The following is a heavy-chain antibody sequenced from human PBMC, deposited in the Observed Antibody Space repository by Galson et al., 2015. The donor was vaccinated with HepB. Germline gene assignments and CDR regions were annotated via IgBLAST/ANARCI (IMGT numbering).Heavy chain of an antibody. CDR2: IFYSGNT. V-gene: IGHV4-59*04. CDR3: ARHFMGVDTAMVIDY. CDR1: GGSMTTFY. Sequence: ETLSLTCTVSGGSMTTFYWSWIRQPPGKGLEWIGHIFYSGNTYYTPSLRGRVTISLDTSKNQFSLKLTSVTAADTAFYYCARHFMGVDTAMVIDYWGQGTLVTVSS. D-gene: IGHD5-18*01. J-gene: IGHJ4*02.